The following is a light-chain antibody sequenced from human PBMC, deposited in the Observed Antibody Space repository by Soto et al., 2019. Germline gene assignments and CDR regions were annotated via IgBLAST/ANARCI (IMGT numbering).Light chain of an antibody. CDR1: QSVSSD. J-gene: IGKJ1*01. V-gene: IGKV3D-15*01. CDR3: QQYADWPRT. CDR2: GSS. Sequence: EIVLTQSPATLSVSPGEGAILSCRASQSVSSDLAWYQHRPGQAPRLLISGSSTRSTDIPDRFRGSGSGTVFTRTINSLQSEDFAVYYCQQYADWPRTFGQGTNVEI.